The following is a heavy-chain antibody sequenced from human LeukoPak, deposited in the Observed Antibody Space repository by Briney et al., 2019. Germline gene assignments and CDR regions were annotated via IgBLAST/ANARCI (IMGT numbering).Heavy chain of an antibody. D-gene: IGHD2-2*01. J-gene: IGHJ6*04. V-gene: IGHV4-59*08. CDR2: IYYSGST. CDR3: ARGVVVVPAARSFALDV. Sequence: SETLSLTCTVSGGSISSYYWSWIRQPPGKGLEWIGYIYYSGSTNYNPSLKSRVTISVDKSKNQFSLKLSSVTAADTAVYYCARGVVVVPAARSFALDVWGKGTTVTVSS. CDR1: GGSISSYY.